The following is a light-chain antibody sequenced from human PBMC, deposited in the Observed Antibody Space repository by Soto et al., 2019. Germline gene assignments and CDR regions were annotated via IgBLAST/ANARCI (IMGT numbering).Light chain of an antibody. CDR2: AAS. V-gene: IGKV1-9*01. CDR1: QGISTY. J-gene: IGKJ5*01. CDR3: QQLLSYPIT. Sequence: DSQWTQTKSFLSASVGDRVTITCRASQGISTYLAWYQQKPGKAPKLLIYAASTLQSGVPLSFSGSGSGTSFTLTISSLQPEDFATYYCQQLLSYPITFAHGTLLEIK.